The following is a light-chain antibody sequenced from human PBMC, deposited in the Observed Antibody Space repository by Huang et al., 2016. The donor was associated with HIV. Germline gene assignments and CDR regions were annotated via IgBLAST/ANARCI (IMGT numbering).Light chain of an antibody. J-gene: IGKJ1*01. Sequence: EIVMTQSPATLSVSPGERATLSCRASQSVSSNLAWYQQKPGQAPRLLIYGASTRATGIPARFMGSWSWTEFTLTISSLQSEDFAVYYCQQYNNWPPWTFGQGTKVEIK. CDR1: QSVSSN. CDR3: QQYNNWPPWT. CDR2: GAS. V-gene: IGKV3-15*01.